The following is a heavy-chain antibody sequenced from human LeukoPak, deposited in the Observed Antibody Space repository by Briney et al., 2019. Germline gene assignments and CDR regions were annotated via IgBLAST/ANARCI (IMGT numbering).Heavy chain of an antibody. CDR3: ARDFSGQYYYDSSGPAAWDWFDP. CDR2: ISAYNGNT. D-gene: IGHD3-22*01. V-gene: IGHV1-18*01. CDR1: GYTFTSYG. Sequence: ASVKVSCKASGYTFTSYGISWVRQAPGQGLEWMGWISAYNGNTNYAQKLQGRVTMTTDTSTSTAYMELRSLRSDDTAVYYCARDFSGQYYYDSSGPAAWDWFDPWGQGTLVTVSS. J-gene: IGHJ5*02.